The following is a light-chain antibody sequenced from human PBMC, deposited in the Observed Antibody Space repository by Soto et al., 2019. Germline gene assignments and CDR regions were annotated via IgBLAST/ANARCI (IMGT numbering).Light chain of an antibody. V-gene: IGKV1-5*03. J-gene: IGKJ1*01. CDR2: QAS. CDR1: QSLNIW. Sequence: DTQMTQSPSTLSASVGDRVTISCRASQSLNIWLAWYQQKPGRAPQLLIYQASTLASGVPSRFSGSGPGSEFTLTISSLQPDDFATYYCQQYNDYWTFGQGTKVDIK. CDR3: QQYNDYWT.